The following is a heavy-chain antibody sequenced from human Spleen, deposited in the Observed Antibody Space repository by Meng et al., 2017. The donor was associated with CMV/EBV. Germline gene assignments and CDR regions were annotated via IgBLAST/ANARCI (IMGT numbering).Heavy chain of an antibody. CDR2: IYGDGVT. Sequence: GESLKISCAASGFTFSNAWMSWVRQAPGKGLEWVSVIYGDGVTYYTDSLKGRLTISRDSSTNTVYLQMNSLRVDDTAVYYCHGFGDNSYWGQGTLVTVSS. CDR1: GFTFSNAW. D-gene: IGHD3-3*01. CDR3: HGFGDNSY. V-gene: IGHV3-53*01. J-gene: IGHJ4*02.